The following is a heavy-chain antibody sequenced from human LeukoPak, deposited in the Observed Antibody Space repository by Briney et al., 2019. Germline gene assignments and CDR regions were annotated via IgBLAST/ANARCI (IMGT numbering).Heavy chain of an antibody. CDR2: INPNSGGT. D-gene: IGHD2-2*02. V-gene: IGHV1-2*02. Sequence: ASVKVSCKASGYTFTGYFMHWVRQAPGHGLEWMGWINPNSGGTNYAQKFQGRVTMTRDTSISTAYMELSRLRSDDTAVYYRPREPPYCSSTSCYRGGFDYWGQGTLVTVSS. CDR3: PREPPYCSSTSCYRGGFDY. CDR1: GYTFTGYF. J-gene: IGHJ4*02.